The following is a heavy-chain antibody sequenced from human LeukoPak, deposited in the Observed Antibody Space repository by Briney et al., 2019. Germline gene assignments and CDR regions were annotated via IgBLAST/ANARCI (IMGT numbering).Heavy chain of an antibody. CDR3: ACTPTSYYYYYGMDV. D-gene: IGHD2/OR15-2a*01. J-gene: IGHJ6*04. CDR2: IKQDGSEK. V-gene: IGHV3-7*03. Sequence: GGSLRLSRAASGFTFSSYWMSWVRQAPGKGLEWVANIKQDGSEKYYVDSVKGRFTISRDNAKNSLYLQMNSLRAEDTAVYYCACTPTSYYYYYGMDVWGKGTTVTVSS. CDR1: GFTFSSYW.